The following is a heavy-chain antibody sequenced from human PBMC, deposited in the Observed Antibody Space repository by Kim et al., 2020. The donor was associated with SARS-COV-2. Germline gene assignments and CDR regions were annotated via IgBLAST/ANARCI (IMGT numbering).Heavy chain of an antibody. D-gene: IGHD6-13*01. J-gene: IGHJ4*02. CDR3: ARRYSSSWYIIFDY. V-gene: IGHV4-34*01. CDR2: INHSGST. Sequence: SETLSLTCAVYGGSFSGYYWSWIRQPPGKGLEWIGEINHSGSTNYNPSLKSRVTISVDTSKNQFSLKLSSVTAADTAVYYFARRYSSSWYIIFDYWGQGT. CDR1: GGSFSGYY.